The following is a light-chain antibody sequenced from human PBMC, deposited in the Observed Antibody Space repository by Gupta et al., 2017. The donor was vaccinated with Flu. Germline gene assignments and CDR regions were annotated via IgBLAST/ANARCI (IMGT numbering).Light chain of an antibody. J-gene: IGKJ3*01. V-gene: IGKV1-5*03. CDR3: QQYNSYSFT. Sequence: DIQMTQSPYTLSASVGDRVTITCRASQSISSWLAWYQQKPGKAPKLLIYKASSLESGVPSRFSGSGSGTEFTLTISSLQPDDFATYYCQQYNSYSFTFGPGTKVEIK. CDR1: QSISSW. CDR2: KAS.